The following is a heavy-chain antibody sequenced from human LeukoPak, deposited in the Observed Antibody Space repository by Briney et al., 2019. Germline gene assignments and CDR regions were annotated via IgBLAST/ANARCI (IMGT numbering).Heavy chain of an antibody. J-gene: IGHJ5*02. CDR3: ASDPHSAAANWFDP. CDR1: GFTFSSYS. D-gene: IGHD6-13*01. Sequence: GGSLRLSCAASGFTFSSYSMNWVRQAPGKGLEWVSSISDDGNYIYYGDSVKGRFTISRDNANNSLDLQMHSLRAEDTAVYYCASDPHSAAANWFDPWGQGTLVTVSS. V-gene: IGHV3-21*01. CDR2: ISDDGNYI.